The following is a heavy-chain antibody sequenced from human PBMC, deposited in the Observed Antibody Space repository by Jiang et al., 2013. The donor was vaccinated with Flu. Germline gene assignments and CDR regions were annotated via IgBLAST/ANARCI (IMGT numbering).Heavy chain of an antibody. D-gene: IGHD6-19*01. J-gene: IGHJ4*02. CDR1: GGSISSYY. V-gene: IGHV4-59*13. CDR2: IYYSGST. Sequence: TLSLTCTVSGGSISSYYWSWIRQPPGKGLEWIGYIYYSGSTNYNPSLKSRVTISVDTSKNQFSLKLSSVTAADTAVYYCARIVYSSGWPFDYWGQGTLVTVSS. CDR3: ARIVYSSGWPFDY.